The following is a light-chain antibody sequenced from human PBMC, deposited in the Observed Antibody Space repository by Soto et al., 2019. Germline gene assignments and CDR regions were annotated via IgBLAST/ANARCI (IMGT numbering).Light chain of an antibody. CDR2: DAS. CDR1: QSVNSY. V-gene: IGKV3-11*01. J-gene: IGKJ4*01. Sequence: LTQSPASLSVSTGERATLSCRVSQSVNSYLAWYQQKPGQAPALLIYDASTRETGVPARFSGSGSGTDFTLTISSLESEDFAAYYCQQRCSLPFTFGGGTKVDIK. CDR3: QQRCSLPFT.